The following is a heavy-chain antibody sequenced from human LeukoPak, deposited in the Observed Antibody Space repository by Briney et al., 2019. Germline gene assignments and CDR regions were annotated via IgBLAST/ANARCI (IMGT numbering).Heavy chain of an antibody. Sequence: SGGSLRLSCAASGFALSRYAMIWVRQAPGKGLEWVSRIDITGGSTKYADPVEGRFTISGDNSKNTLHLQLTSLRIEDTAIYYCAKESTYIWGQGTMVTVSS. CDR1: GFALSRYA. CDR3: AKESTYI. J-gene: IGHJ3*02. CDR2: IDITGGST. V-gene: IGHV3-23*01.